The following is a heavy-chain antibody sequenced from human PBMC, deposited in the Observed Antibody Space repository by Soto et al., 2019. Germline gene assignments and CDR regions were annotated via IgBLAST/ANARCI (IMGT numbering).Heavy chain of an antibody. CDR2: INSDETIT. CDR3: ARGYDFWSGYYRPHGMDV. J-gene: IGHJ6*02. D-gene: IGHD3-3*01. CDR1: EFSISTFW. V-gene: IGHV3-74*01. Sequence: EVQLVESGGGLGQPGGSLRLSCAASEFSISTFWMHWVRQGPGKDLVWVSRINSDETITDYADLVKGRFTISRDNAKNTVYLQMNGLRAEDTALYYCARGYDFWSGYYRPHGMDVWGQGTAVIVSS.